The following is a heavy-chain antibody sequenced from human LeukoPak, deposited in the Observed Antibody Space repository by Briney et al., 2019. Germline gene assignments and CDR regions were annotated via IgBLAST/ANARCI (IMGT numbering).Heavy chain of an antibody. J-gene: IGHJ4*02. V-gene: IGHV3-30*02. D-gene: IGHD3-10*01. Sequence: PGGSLRLSCAASGFTFNRYGMHWVRQAPGKGLEWVAFIRYDSSNKKFAKSVKGRFSISKDNSKNTVDLQMDGLRREDSALYFCATYYYASGKYYSAIYRWGQGTLVTVSS. CDR3: ATYYYASGKYYSAIYR. CDR2: IRYDSSNK. CDR1: GFTFNRYG.